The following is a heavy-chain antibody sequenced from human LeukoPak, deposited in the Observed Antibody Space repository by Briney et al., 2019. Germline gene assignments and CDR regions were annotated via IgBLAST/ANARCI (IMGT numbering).Heavy chain of an antibody. CDR3: AKRRDLVGGSGDAFDI. CDR1: GGSISSGGSY. CDR2: IYTSGS. D-gene: IGHD3-16*01. J-gene: IGHJ3*02. Sequence: SETLSLTCTLSGGSISSGGSYWSWIRQPAGKGLEWIGRIYTSGSNYAPSLKSRRTTSLDTSTNQSCLKLSSVTAADTAVYYCAKRRDLVGGSGDAFDIWGPGTMVTVSS. V-gene: IGHV4-61*02.